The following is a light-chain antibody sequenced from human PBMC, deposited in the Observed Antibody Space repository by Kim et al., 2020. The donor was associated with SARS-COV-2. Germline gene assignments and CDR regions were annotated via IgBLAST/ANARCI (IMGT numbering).Light chain of an antibody. CDR1: SLRSYY. CDR2: GKN. Sequence: SSELTQDPAVSVALGQTVSITCQGDSLRSYYASWYQQKPGQAPVLVIYGKNNRPSGIPDRFSGSSSGNTASLTITGAQAEDEADYYCNSRDSSGNVVFGGGTQLTVL. V-gene: IGLV3-19*01. CDR3: NSRDSSGNVV. J-gene: IGLJ2*01.